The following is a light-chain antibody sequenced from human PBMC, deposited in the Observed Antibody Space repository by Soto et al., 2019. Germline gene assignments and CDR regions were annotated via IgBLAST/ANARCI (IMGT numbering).Light chain of an antibody. CDR1: QGIRNY. CDR3: QQRSNWPA. V-gene: IGKV3-11*01. Sequence: EVVLTQSPATLSLSPGERATLSCRASQGIRNYLAWYQQKPGRAPRLLIYDASNRATGIPARFSGSGSGTDFTLTISSLEPEDFAVYYCQQRSNWPAFGQGTKVDIK. J-gene: IGKJ1*01. CDR2: DAS.